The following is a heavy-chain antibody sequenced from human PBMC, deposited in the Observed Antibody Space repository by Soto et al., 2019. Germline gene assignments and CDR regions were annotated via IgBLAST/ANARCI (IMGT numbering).Heavy chain of an antibody. D-gene: IGHD6-6*01. J-gene: IGHJ6*02. Sequence: VKVSCKASGYTFTSYDINWVRQATGQGLEWMGWMNPNSGNTGYAQKFQGRVTMTRNTSISTAYMELSSLRSEDTAVYYCARGGRIAARPYYYYYYGMDVWAQGTTVTVSS. CDR1: GYTFTSYD. V-gene: IGHV1-8*01. CDR3: ARGGRIAARPYYYYYYGMDV. CDR2: MNPNSGNT.